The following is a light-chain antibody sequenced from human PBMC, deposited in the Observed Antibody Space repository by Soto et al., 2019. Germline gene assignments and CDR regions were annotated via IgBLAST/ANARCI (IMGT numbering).Light chain of an antibody. CDR3: QQSYSTPST. J-gene: IGKJ2*01. V-gene: IGKV1-39*01. Sequence: DMQITQSPSSLSPSLADTVSISCRTSQSISSYLNWYQQKPGKAPKLLIYAASSLQSGVPSRFSGSGSGTDFTLTISSLQPEDFATYYCQQSYSTPSTLGQGTKLDIK. CDR1: QSISSY. CDR2: AAS.